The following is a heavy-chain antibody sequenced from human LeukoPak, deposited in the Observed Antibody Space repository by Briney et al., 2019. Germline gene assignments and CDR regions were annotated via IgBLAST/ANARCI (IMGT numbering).Heavy chain of an antibody. CDR2: ISGSGDST. V-gene: IGHV3-23*01. Sequence: GGSLRLSCEASGFIFSSYAMSWVRQAPGKGLEWVSGISGSGDSTYYADSVKGRFTISRDNSKNTLYLQMDSLRAEDTAIYYCAKAFYESSGYYPNWFDSWGQGTLFIVSP. CDR1: GFIFSSYA. CDR3: AKAFYESSGYYPNWFDS. D-gene: IGHD3-22*01. J-gene: IGHJ5*01.